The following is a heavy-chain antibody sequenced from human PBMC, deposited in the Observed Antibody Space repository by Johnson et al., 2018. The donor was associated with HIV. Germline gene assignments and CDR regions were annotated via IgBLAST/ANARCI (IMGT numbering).Heavy chain of an antibody. CDR1: GFTVSSNY. D-gene: IGHD6-19*01. V-gene: IGHV3-53*01. CDR3: ARDAVARAFDI. CDR2: IYTGGST. J-gene: IGHJ3*02. Sequence: VQLVESGGGLVQPGVSLRLSCAASGFTVSSNYMSWVRQAPGKGLEWVSVIYTGGSTYYADSVKGRFTISRDNSKNTLYLQMNSRRAEDTAVYYCARDAVARAFDIWGQGTMVTVSS.